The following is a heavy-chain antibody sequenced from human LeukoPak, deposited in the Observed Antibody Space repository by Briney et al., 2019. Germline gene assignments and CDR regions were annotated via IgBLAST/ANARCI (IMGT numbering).Heavy chain of an antibody. CDR3: ARVADSSGYHSGD. D-gene: IGHD3-22*01. Sequence: SVKVSCKASGYTFTGYYMHWVRQAPGQGLEWMGGIIPIFGTANYAQKFQGRVTITTDESTSTAYMELSSLRSEDTAVYYCARVADSSGYHSGDWGQGTLVTVSS. CDR1: GYTFTGYY. CDR2: IIPIFGTA. J-gene: IGHJ4*02. V-gene: IGHV1-69*05.